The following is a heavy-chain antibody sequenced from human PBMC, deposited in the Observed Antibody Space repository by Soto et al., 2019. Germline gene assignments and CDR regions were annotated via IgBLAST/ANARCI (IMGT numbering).Heavy chain of an antibody. D-gene: IGHD1-26*01. CDR3: AKGGGSARDFDY. CDR2: TSYDGNNK. CDR1: GFTFGNYG. V-gene: IGHV3-30*18. Sequence: AGGSLRLSCTGSGFTFGNYGMHWVRQAPGKGLEWVASTSYDGNNKYYADSLKGRFTISRDNSKEMVYLQMTSLGPEDTAVYYCAKGGGSARDFDYWGQGALVTVSS. J-gene: IGHJ4*02.